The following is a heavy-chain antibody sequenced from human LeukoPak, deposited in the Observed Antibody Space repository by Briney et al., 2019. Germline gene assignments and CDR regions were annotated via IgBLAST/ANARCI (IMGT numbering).Heavy chain of an antibody. Sequence: SETLSLTCAVYGGSFSGYYWSWIRQPPGKGLEWIGEINHSGSTNYNPSLKSRVTLSVDTSKNQFSLKLSSVTAADTAVYYCARGGHYYGSGSSTGFDYWGQGTLVTVSS. CDR1: GGSFSGYY. CDR3: ARGGHYYGSGSSTGFDY. V-gene: IGHV4-34*01. CDR2: INHSGST. J-gene: IGHJ4*02. D-gene: IGHD3-10*01.